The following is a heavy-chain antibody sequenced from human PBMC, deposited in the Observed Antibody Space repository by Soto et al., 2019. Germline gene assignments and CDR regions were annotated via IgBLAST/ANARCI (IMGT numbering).Heavy chain of an antibody. CDR3: AKGIRPAGVGYYGMDV. CDR2: ISYDGSNK. D-gene: IGHD2-8*01. Sequence: GGSLRLSCAASGFTFSSYGMHWVRQAPGKGLEWVAVISYDGSNKYYADSVKGRFTISRDNSKNTLYLQMNSLRAEDTAVYYCAKGIRPAGVGYYGMDVWGQGTTVTVSS. V-gene: IGHV3-30*18. CDR1: GFTFSSYG. J-gene: IGHJ6*02.